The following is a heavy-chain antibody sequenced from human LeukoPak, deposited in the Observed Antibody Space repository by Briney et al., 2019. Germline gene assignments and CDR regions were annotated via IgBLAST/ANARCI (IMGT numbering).Heavy chain of an antibody. CDR2: IKQDGSEK. CDR3: ASGYDFWSGYFGLDY. Sequence: GGSLRLSCAAPGFTFSSYWMSWVRQAPGKGLEWVANIKQDGSEKYYVDSVKGRFTISRDNAKNSLYLQMNSLRAEDTAVYYCASGYDFWSGYFGLDYWGQGTLVTVSS. CDR1: GFTFSSYW. V-gene: IGHV3-7*01. J-gene: IGHJ4*02. D-gene: IGHD3-3*01.